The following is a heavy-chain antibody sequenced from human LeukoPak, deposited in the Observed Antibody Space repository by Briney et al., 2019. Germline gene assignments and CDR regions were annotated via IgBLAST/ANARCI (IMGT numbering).Heavy chain of an antibody. Sequence: GGSLRLSCSASGFTFSNYPMHWVRQAPGKGLEYVSVVNTNGGATCYADSVKGRSTISRDNSKNTVYLQISSLRGEDTAMYYCVRGWRIMDVWGQGTTVTVSS. CDR3: VRGWRIMDV. CDR1: GFTFSNYP. CDR2: VNTNGGAT. J-gene: IGHJ6*02. V-gene: IGHV3-64D*06. D-gene: IGHD5-24*01.